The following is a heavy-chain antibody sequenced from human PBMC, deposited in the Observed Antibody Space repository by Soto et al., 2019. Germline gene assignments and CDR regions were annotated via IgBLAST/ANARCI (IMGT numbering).Heavy chain of an antibody. CDR1: GDTFSHYA. CDR3: ANVVDWGSKKDY. D-gene: IGHD7-27*01. CDR2: FIYGVGVP. V-gene: IGHV1-69*17. J-gene: IGHJ4*02. Sequence: QVQMVQSGTEVKKPGSSVKVSCTASGDTFSHYAIHWVRQVPGQGFEWMGAFIYGVGVPNYAEKFQSRRTITADMSATSVYMEMNSLTSEDTAIYYCANVVDWGSKKDYWGQGVLVIVST.